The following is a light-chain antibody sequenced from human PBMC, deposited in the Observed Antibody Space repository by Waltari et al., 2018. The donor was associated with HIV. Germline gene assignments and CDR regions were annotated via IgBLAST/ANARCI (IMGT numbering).Light chain of an antibody. V-gene: IGKV4-1*01. J-gene: IGKJ4*01. CDR1: QSIFQSASSKNY. Sequence: DIVMTQSPESLAVSLGERATINCKSSQSIFQSASSKNYLAWYQQKPGKPPQLLISWASTRASGVPVRFRGAGSGTDFTLTITSLQTEDVAVYWCQQYYSAPLPFGGGTKVAIK. CDR3: QQYYSAPLP. CDR2: WAS.